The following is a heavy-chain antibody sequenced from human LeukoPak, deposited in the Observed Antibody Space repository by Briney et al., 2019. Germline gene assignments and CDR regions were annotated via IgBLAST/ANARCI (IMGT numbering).Heavy chain of an antibody. D-gene: IGHD4-17*01. J-gene: IGHJ4*02. V-gene: IGHV3-7*01. Sequence: GGSLRLSCAASGFTFSSYWMTWVRQAPGKGMVWVANIKQDGSEKYYVDSVKGRFTISRDNAKNSLYLQMNRLRAEDTAVYYCASDYGDFDYWGQGTLVTVSS. CDR1: GFTFSSYW. CDR3: ASDYGDFDY. CDR2: IKQDGSEK.